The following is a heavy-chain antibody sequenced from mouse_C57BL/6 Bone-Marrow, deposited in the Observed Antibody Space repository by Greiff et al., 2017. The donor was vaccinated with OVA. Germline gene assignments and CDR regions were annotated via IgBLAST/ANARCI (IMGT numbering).Heavy chain of an antibody. CDR2: IDPSDSYT. Sequence: VQLQQPGAELVKPGASVKLSCKASGYTFTSYWMQWVKQRPGQGLEWIGEIDPSDSYTNYNQKFKGKATLTVDTSSSPAYMQLSSLTSEDSAVYYCARGYYSFAYWGQGTLVTVSA. D-gene: IGHD2-1*01. J-gene: IGHJ3*01. CDR1: GYTFTSYW. V-gene: IGHV1-50*01. CDR3: ARGYYSFAY.